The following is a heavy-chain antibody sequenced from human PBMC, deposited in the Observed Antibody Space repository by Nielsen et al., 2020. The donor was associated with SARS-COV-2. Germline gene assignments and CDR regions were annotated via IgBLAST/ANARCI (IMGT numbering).Heavy chain of an antibody. D-gene: IGHD6-19*01. CDR2: IKQDGSEK. CDR1: GFTFSSYW. J-gene: IGHJ6*02. CDR3: AREEGGSGWYYYYYGMDV. Sequence: GGSLRLSYAASGFTFSSYWMSWVRQAPGKGLEWVANIKQDGSEKYYVDSVKGRFTISRDNAKNSLYLQMNSLRAEDTAVYYCAREEGGSGWYYYYYGMDVWGQGTTVTVSS. V-gene: IGHV3-7*05.